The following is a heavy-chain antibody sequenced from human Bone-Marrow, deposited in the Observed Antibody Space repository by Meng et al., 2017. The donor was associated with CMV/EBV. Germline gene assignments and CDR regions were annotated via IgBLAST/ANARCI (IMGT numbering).Heavy chain of an antibody. V-gene: IGHV3-30*02. Sequence: GESLKISCAASGFTFSSYGMHWVRQAPGKGLEWMAFIRYDGSNKYYADSVKGRFTISRDNSKNTLYLQMNSLRAEDTAVYYCAKGARNGMDVWGQGTTVTVSS. J-gene: IGHJ6*02. CDR3: AKGARNGMDV. CDR1: GFTFSSYG. CDR2: IRYDGSNK. D-gene: IGHD1-14*01.